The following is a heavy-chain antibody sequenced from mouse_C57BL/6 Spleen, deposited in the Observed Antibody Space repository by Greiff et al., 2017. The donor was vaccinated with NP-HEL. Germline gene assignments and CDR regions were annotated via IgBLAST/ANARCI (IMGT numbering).Heavy chain of an antibody. CDR2: ISSGGSYT. CDR1: GFTFSSYG. Sequence: EVKVVESGGDLVKPGGSLKLSCAASGFTFSSYGMSWVRQTPDKRLEWVATISSGGSYTYYPDSVKGRFTISRDNAKNTLYLQMSSLKSEDTAMYYCARGRLRRAMDYWGQGTSVTVSS. J-gene: IGHJ4*01. CDR3: ARGRLRRAMDY. V-gene: IGHV5-6*01. D-gene: IGHD2-4*01.